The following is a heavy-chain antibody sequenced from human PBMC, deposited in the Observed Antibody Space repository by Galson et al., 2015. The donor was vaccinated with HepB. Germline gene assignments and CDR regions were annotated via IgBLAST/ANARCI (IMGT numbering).Heavy chain of an antibody. Sequence: SVKVSCKASGYTFTSYYMHWVRQAPGQGLEWMGIINPSGGSTSYAQKFQGRVTMTRDTSTSTVYMELSSLRSEDTAVYYCARVSVGAVAGTVGAFDIWGQGTMVTVSS. J-gene: IGHJ3*02. CDR2: INPSGGST. CDR3: ARVSVGAVAGTVGAFDI. V-gene: IGHV1-46*03. D-gene: IGHD6-19*01. CDR1: GYTFTSYY.